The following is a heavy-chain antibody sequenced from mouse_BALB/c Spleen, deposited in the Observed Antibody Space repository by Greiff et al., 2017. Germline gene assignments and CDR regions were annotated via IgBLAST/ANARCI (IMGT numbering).Heavy chain of an antibody. CDR3: ARTMITTVGDAMDY. J-gene: IGHJ4*01. D-gene: IGHD2-4*01. CDR1: GFSLTSYG. CDR2: IWSGGST. V-gene: IGHV2-2*02. Sequence: VQLQQSGPGLVQPSQSLSITCTVSGFSLTSYGVHWVRQSPGKGLEWLGVIWSGGSTDYNAAFISRLSISKDNSKSQVFFKMNSLQANDTAIYYCARTMITTVGDAMDYWGQGTSVTVSS.